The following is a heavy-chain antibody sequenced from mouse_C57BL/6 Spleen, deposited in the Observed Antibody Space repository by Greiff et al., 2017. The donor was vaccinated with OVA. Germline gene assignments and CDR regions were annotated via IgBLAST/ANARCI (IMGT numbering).Heavy chain of an antibody. V-gene: IGHV1-50*01. CDR2: IAPSDSYT. Sequence: QVQLQQPGAELVKPGASVKLSCKASGYTFTSYWMQWVKQRPGQGLEWIGEIAPSDSYTNYNQKFKGTATLTVDPSSSTAYMQLSSLTSEDSAVYYCARWVLLRGRFAYWGQGTLVTVSA. CDR3: ARWVLLRGRFAY. CDR1: GYTFTSYW. D-gene: IGHD1-1*01. J-gene: IGHJ3*01.